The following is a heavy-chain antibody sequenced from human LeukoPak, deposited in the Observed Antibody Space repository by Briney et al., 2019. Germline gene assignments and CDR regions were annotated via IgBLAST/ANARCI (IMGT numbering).Heavy chain of an antibody. CDR1: GYTFITYG. CDR2: ITPYNGDT. J-gene: IGHJ4*02. Sequence: ASVKVSCKASGYTFITYGITWVRQAPGQGLEWMGWITPYNGDTNYAQNLQDRVTMTTDTSTSTAYMELRSLRSDDTAVYFCARVAGVSYNSFDSWGQGTLVTVSS. V-gene: IGHV1-18*01. CDR3: ARVAGVSYNSFDS. D-gene: IGHD1-26*01.